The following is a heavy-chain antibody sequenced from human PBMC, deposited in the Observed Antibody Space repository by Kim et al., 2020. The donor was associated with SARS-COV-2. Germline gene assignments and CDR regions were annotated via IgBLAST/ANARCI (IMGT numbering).Heavy chain of an antibody. D-gene: IGHD3-22*01. CDR3: ARTYYGFYY. CDR2: IHHSGNT. CDR1: DGSFSDYY. Sequence: SETLSLTCAVYDGSFSDYYWSWIRQPPGEGLEWIAEIHHSGNTNYNPSLKSRVTISVDTSKKQFSLKVFSVTAADTAVYYCARTYYGFYYWGHGTLVSVS. V-gene: IGHV4-34*01. J-gene: IGHJ4*01.